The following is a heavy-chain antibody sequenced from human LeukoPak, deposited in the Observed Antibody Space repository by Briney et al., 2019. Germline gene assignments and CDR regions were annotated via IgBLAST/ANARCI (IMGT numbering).Heavy chain of an antibody. CDR2: ISYDGSNK. CDR1: GFTFSSYA. CDR3: ARDLSGRDGYKGQTGYFDY. Sequence: GGSLRLSCAASGFTFSSYAMHWVRQAPGKGLEWVAVISYDGSNKYYADSVKGRFTISRDNSKNTLYLQMNSLRAEDTAVYYCARDLSGRDGYKGQTGYFDYWGQGTLVTVSS. D-gene: IGHD5-24*01. V-gene: IGHV3-30-3*01. J-gene: IGHJ4*02.